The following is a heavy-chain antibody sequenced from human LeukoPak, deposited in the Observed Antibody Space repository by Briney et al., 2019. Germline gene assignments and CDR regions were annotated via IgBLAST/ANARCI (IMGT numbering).Heavy chain of an antibody. Sequence: LETLSLTCTVSGGSISSYYWSWIRQPPGKGLEWIGYIYYSGSTNYNPSLKSRVTISVDTSKNQFSLKLSSVTAADTAVYYCAEATTPFDAFDIWGQGTMVTVSS. CDR1: GGSISSYY. V-gene: IGHV4-59*01. CDR2: IYYSGST. CDR3: AEATTPFDAFDI. D-gene: IGHD1-14*01. J-gene: IGHJ3*02.